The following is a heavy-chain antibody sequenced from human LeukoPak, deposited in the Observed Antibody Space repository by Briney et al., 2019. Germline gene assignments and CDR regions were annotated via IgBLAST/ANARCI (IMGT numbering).Heavy chain of an antibody. J-gene: IGHJ6*02. CDR1: GYTFTSYG. D-gene: IGHD1-26*01. V-gene: IGHV1-18*01. Sequence: ASVKVSCKASGYTFTSYGISWVRQAPGQGLEWMGWISAYNGNTNYAQKLQGRVTMTTDTSTSTAYMELRSLRSDDTAVYYCARVASGSYSVYYYGMDVWGQGTTVTVS. CDR3: ARVASGSYSVYYYGMDV. CDR2: ISAYNGNT.